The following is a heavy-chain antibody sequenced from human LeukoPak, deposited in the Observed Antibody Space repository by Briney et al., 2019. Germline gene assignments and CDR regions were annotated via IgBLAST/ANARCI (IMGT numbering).Heavy chain of an antibody. Sequence: GGSLRLSCAASGFMFSSNWMSWVRLARGKGLEWVANIKEDGNETDYVDSVKGRFTISRGKAKNWVDLKMKRVRDEDTAVYYCANDGPSLQTYWGQGTLVTVSS. CDR3: ANDGPSLQTY. D-gene: IGHD5-24*01. CDR2: IKEDGNET. V-gene: IGHV3-7*01. CDR1: GFMFSSNW. J-gene: IGHJ4*02.